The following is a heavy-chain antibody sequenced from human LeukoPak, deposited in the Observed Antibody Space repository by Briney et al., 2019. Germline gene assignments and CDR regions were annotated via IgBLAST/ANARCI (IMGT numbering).Heavy chain of an antibody. CDR1: GGSISSYY. D-gene: IGHD5-24*01. CDR2: IYYSGST. V-gene: IGHV4-59*01. CDR3: ARASPPMAYYFDY. Sequence: SETLSLTCTVSGGSISSYYWSWIRQPPGKGLGWIGYIYYSGSTNYNPSLKSRVTISVDTSKNQFSLKLSSVTAADTAVYYCARASPPMAYYFDYWGQGTLVTVSS. J-gene: IGHJ4*02.